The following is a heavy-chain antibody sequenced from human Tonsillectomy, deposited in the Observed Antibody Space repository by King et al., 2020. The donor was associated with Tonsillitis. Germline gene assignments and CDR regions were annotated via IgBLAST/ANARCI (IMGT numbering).Heavy chain of an antibody. CDR2: IKSKTDGGTT. Sequence: EVQLVESGGGLVKPGGSLRLSCAASGFILSNSWMSWVRQAPGKGLEWVGRIKSKTDGGTTDYAAPVKGRFTLTRDDSKNTLYLQMNSLKTEDTAVYYCTTGLGGQWGQGTLVTVSS. D-gene: IGHD3-10*01. CDR3: TTGLGGQ. CDR1: GFILSNSW. V-gene: IGHV3-15*01. J-gene: IGHJ4*02.